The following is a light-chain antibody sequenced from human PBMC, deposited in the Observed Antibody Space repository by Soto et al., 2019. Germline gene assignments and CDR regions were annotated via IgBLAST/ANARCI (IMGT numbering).Light chain of an antibody. V-gene: IGLV1-40*01. CDR3: QSYDSSLSGSKVV. CDR2: GNR. J-gene: IGLJ2*01. Sequence: QSVLTQPPSVSGAPGQRVTISCTGSSSNIGAGYDVHWYQQLPGTAPKLVIYGNRNRPSGVPDRFSGSKSGTSASLAITGLQAEVEADYYCQSYDSSLSGSKVVFGGGTQLTVL. CDR1: SSNIGAGYD.